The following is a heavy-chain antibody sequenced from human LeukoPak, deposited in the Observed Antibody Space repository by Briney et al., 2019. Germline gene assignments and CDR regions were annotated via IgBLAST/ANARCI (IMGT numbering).Heavy chain of an antibody. D-gene: IGHD6-13*01. J-gene: IGHJ6*03. V-gene: IGHV1-2*02. CDR1: GYTFTDYF. CDR2: INPKSDDT. Sequence: GASVKVSCKASGYTFTDYFMHWVRQAPGQGLEWMGWINPKSDDTNYAQKFQGRVTMTRDTSISTAYMELSSLRSDDTAVYYCARGAAAEYYYYYYMDVWGKGTTVTVSS. CDR3: ARGAAAEYYYYYYMDV.